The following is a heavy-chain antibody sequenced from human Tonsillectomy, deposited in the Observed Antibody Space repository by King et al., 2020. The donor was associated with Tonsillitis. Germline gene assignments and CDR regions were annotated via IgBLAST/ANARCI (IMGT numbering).Heavy chain of an antibody. CDR1: GYSFTDYY. Sequence: QLVQSGADVKKPGASVKVSCKASGYSFTDYYIHWVRQAPGQGLEWMGRINPNTGGTNYAQRFQGRIALTRDTSISTAYMELSRLRYDDTVVYFCARGVNVVVVPPAADWFDPWGQGTLVTVSS. V-gene: IGHV1-2*05. J-gene: IGHJ5*02. CDR2: INPNTGGT. CDR3: ARGVNVVVVPPAADWFDP. D-gene: IGHD2-2*01.